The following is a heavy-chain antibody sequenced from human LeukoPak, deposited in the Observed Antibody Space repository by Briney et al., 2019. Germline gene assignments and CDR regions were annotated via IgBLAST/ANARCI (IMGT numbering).Heavy chain of an antibody. Sequence: PSETLSLTCAVYGGSFSGYYWSWIRQPPGKGLEWIGEINHSGSTNYNPSLKSRVTISVDTSKNQFSLKLSSVTAADTAVYCCARGGVLATISYWGQGTLVTVSS. CDR2: INHSGST. CDR1: GGSFSGYY. D-gene: IGHD5-24*01. V-gene: IGHV4-34*01. J-gene: IGHJ4*02. CDR3: ARGGVLATISY.